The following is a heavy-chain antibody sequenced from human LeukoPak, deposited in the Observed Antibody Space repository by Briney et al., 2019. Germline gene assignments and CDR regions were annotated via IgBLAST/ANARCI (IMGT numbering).Heavy chain of an antibody. CDR3: ARDPASY. Sequence: GGSLRLSCAASGFTFNSYSMNWVRQAPGKGLEWVSYISFSSNTIYYADSVKGRFTISRDNGKNSLYLQMNNLRAEDTAMYYCARDPASYWGRGTLVTVSS. J-gene: IGHJ4*02. V-gene: IGHV3-48*01. CDR2: ISFSSNTI. CDR1: GFTFNSYS.